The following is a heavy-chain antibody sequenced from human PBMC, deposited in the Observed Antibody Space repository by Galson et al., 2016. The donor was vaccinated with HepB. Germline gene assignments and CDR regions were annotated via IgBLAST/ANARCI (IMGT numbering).Heavy chain of an antibody. J-gene: IGHJ3*02. D-gene: IGHD1-26*01. CDR1: GFSINTYW. V-gene: IGHV3-74*01. CDR3: ASIRVGATLVGAFDI. Sequence: SLRLSCAASGFSINTYWMHWVRQAPGKGLVWVSRINSDGSSTNYADSVKGRFTISRDNAKNTLYLQMNSLRAEDTAVYYCASIRVGATLVGAFDIWGQGTWVTV. CDR2: INSDGSST.